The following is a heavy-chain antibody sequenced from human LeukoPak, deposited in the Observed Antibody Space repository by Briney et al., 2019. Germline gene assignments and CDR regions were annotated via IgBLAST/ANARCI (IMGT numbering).Heavy chain of an antibody. Sequence: ASVKVSCKASGGTFSSYAINWVRQATGQGLEWMGWMNPNSGNTGYAQKFQGRVTMTRNTSISTAYMELSSLRSEDTAVYYCATEPYCSGGSCSDLWGQGTLVTVSS. V-gene: IGHV1-8*02. J-gene: IGHJ4*02. CDR2: MNPNSGNT. CDR1: GGTFSSYA. D-gene: IGHD2-15*01. CDR3: ATEPYCSGGSCSDL.